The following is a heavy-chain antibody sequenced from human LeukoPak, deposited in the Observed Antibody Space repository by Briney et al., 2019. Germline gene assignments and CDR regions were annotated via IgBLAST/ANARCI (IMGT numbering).Heavy chain of an antibody. D-gene: IGHD1-1*01. J-gene: IGHJ6*03. CDR3: ARERYNWNDPPYYYYMDV. V-gene: IGHV3-30*03. CDR2: ISYDGSNK. CDR1: GFTFSSYG. Sequence: GGSLRLSCAASGFTFSSYGMHWVRQAPGKGLEWVAVISYDGSNKYYADSVKGRFTISRDNAKNSLYLQMNSLRAEDTAVYYCARERYNWNDPPYYYYMDVWGKGTTVTVSS.